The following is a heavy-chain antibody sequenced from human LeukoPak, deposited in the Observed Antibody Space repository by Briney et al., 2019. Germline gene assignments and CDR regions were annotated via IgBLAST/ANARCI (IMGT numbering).Heavy chain of an antibody. CDR3: ARGRYGDVLFDY. D-gene: IGHD4-17*01. Sequence: GGSLRLSCAASGFTFSSYAMHWVRQAPGKGLEWVAVISYDGSNKYYADSVKGRFTISRDNSQNTLYLQMKSLRAEDTAVYYCARGRYGDVLFDYWGQGTLVTVSS. CDR1: GFTFSSYA. J-gene: IGHJ4*02. V-gene: IGHV3-30-3*01. CDR2: ISYDGSNK.